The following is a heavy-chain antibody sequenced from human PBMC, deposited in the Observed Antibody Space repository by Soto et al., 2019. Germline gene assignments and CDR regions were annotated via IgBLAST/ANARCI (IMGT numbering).Heavy chain of an antibody. Sequence: SETLSLTCTVSGGSISSYYWSWIRQPPGKGLEWIGYIYYAGNSNYNPSLKSRVTISADTSKTQFSLRLSSVTAADTAVYYCARARGCACDTTSCRDLDGFDIWGQGTMVTVSS. J-gene: IGHJ3*02. V-gene: IGHV4-59*01. D-gene: IGHD2-2*01. CDR1: GGSISSYY. CDR3: ARARGCACDTTSCRDLDGFDI. CDR2: IYYAGNS.